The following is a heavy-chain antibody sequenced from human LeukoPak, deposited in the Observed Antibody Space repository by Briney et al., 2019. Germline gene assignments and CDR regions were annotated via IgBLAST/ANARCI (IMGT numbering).Heavy chain of an antibody. V-gene: IGHV3-23*01. D-gene: IGHD6-13*01. CDR2: ISGSGGST. Sequence: PGGSLRLSCAASGFTFSDYYMSWIRQAPGKGLEWVSAISGSGGSTYYADSVKGRFTISRDDSKNTLYLQMNSLRAEDTAVYYCASRIAAADYWGQGTLVTVSS. CDR3: ASRIAAADY. CDR1: GFTFSDYY. J-gene: IGHJ4*02.